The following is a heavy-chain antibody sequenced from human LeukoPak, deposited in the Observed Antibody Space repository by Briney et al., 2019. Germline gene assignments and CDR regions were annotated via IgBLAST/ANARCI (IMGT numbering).Heavy chain of an antibody. CDR2: INPNSGGT. CDR3: ARGAIVVVPAAHGGVDY. CDR1: GYTFTGYY. Sequence: ASVKVSCKASGYTFTGYYMHWVRQAPGQGLEWMGWINPNSGGTNYAQKFQGRVTMTRDTSISTAYMELSRLRSDDTAVYYCARGAIVVVPAAHGGVDYWGQGTLVTVSS. D-gene: IGHD2-2*01. J-gene: IGHJ4*02. V-gene: IGHV1-2*02.